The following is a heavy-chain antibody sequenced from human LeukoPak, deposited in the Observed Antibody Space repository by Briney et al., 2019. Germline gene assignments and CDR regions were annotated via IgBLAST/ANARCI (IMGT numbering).Heavy chain of an antibody. CDR1: GFTFSTSA. CDR3: ARASSPDAFDI. J-gene: IGHJ3*02. V-gene: IGHV3-30*04. CDR2: ISFDGNNK. Sequence: GGSLRLSCAASGFTFSTSAIHWVRQAPGKGLKWVAVISFDGNNKLYADSVKGRSTISRDNSKNTVYLQMNSLRPDDTALFYCARASSPDAFDIWGQGTMVTVSS. D-gene: IGHD6-6*01.